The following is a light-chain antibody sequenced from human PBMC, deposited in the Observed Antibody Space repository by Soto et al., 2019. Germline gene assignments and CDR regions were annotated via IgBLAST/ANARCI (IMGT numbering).Light chain of an antibody. CDR1: QSVSSSY. Sequence: EIVLTQSPGTLSLSPGERDTLSCRASQSVSSSYLAWYQQKPGQAPRLLIYGASSRATGIPDRFSGSGSGTHFTLTISRLEPEDFAVYYCRQYDSSPITFGQGTRLEIK. J-gene: IGKJ5*01. CDR2: GAS. CDR3: RQYDSSPIT. V-gene: IGKV3-20*01.